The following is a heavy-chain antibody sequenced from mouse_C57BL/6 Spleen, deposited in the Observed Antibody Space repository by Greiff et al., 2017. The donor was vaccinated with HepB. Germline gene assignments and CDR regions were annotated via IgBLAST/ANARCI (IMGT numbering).Heavy chain of an antibody. Sequence: DVKLVESGGGLVKPGGSLKLSCAASGFTFSDYGMHWVRQAPEKGLEWVAYISSGSSTIYYADKVKGRFTISRDNAKNTLFLQMTSLRSEDTAMYYCARGYYGSFWYFDVWGTGTTVTVSS. CDR2: ISSGSSTI. CDR3: ARGYYGSFWYFDV. D-gene: IGHD1-1*01. J-gene: IGHJ1*03. V-gene: IGHV5-17*01. CDR1: GFTFSDYG.